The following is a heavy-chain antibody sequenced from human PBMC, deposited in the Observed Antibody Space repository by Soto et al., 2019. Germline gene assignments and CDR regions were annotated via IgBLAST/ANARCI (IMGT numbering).Heavy chain of an antibody. CDR1: GITFTNYW. CDR2: VDSDGRGT. Sequence: EVQLVESGGGSVQPGGSLRLSCVASGITFTNYWMHWVRQVPGKGLVWVARVDSDGRGTSYADFVKGRFTISRDNAKNTLYLTMNSLRVEDTAMYYCGTVFEHWGQGIAVTVSS. J-gene: IGHJ4*02. CDR3: GTVFEH. V-gene: IGHV3-74*01.